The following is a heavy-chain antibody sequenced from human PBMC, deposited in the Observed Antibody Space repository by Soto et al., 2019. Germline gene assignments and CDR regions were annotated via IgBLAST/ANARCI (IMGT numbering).Heavy chain of an antibody. CDR2: INPNSGGT. D-gene: IGHD4-17*01. CDR1: GYTFTGYY. V-gene: IGHV1-2*04. CDR3: ARGTTVTTPSEYYFDY. Sequence: GASVKVSFKASGYTFTGYYMHWVRQAPGQGLEWMGWINPNSGGTNYAQKFQGWVTMTRDTSISTAYMELSRLRSDDTAVYYCARGTTVTTPSEYYFDYWGQGTLVTVSS. J-gene: IGHJ4*02.